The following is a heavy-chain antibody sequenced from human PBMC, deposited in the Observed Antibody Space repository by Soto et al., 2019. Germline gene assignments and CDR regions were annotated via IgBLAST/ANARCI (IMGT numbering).Heavy chain of an antibody. CDR3: ARDLCFSSTNYVVF. J-gene: IGHJ4*02. V-gene: IGHV3-48*03. CDR1: GFTFSSYE. CDR2: IDGSSDYT. Sequence: PGGSLRLSCAASGFTFSSYEMNWVRQAPGKGLEWASYIDGSSDYTNSADSVKGRFTISRDNAENSVFLQMNNLRADDTAVYYCARDLCFSSTNYVVFWGRGTLVTVSS. D-gene: IGHD2-8*01.